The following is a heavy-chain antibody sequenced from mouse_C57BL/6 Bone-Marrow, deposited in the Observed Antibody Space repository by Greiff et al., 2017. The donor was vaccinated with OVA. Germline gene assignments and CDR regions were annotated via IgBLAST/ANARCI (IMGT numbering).Heavy chain of an antibody. CDR3: AYSPAVYYGYEGLYFDY. D-gene: IGHD2-2*01. V-gene: IGHV1-39*01. CDR2: INPNYGTT. J-gene: IGHJ2*01. Sequence: EVQLQQSGPELVKPGASVKISCKASGYSFTDYNMNWVKQSNGKSLEWIGVINPNYGTTSYNPKFKGKATLTVDPSSSTAYMQLNSLTSEDSAVYYCAYSPAVYYGYEGLYFDYWGQGTTLTVSS. CDR1: GYSFTDYN.